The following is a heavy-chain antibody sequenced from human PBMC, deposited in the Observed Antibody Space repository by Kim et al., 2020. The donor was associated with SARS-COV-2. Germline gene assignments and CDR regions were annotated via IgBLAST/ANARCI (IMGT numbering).Heavy chain of an antibody. Sequence: GGSLRLSCAASGFTFSSYSMNWVRQAPGKGLEWVSSISGSTTYIYYSDSVKGRFTISRDNAENSLYLQMNSLRADDTAVYYCARVAFSSGWSYFDYWGQG. CDR2: ISGSTTYI. CDR3: ARVAFSSGWSYFDY. D-gene: IGHD6-19*01. CDR1: GFTFSSYS. V-gene: IGHV3-21*01. J-gene: IGHJ4*02.